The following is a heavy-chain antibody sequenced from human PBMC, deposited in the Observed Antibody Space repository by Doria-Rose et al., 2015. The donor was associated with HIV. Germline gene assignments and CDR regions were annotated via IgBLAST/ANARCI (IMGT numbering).Heavy chain of an antibody. CDR2: MFSDDER. J-gene: IGHJ4*02. Sequence: SGPVLVKPTETLTLTCTVSGVSLSSPGMGVSWIRQPPGKALEWLANMFSDDERSYKTSLKSRLTSSRRTSNSQVVLTMTDMDTVDTATYYCARIKSSRWYHKYYFDCWGQGTLVIVSA. D-gene: IGHD6-13*01. V-gene: IGHV2-26*01. CDR3: ARIKSSRWYHKYYFDC. CDR1: GVSLSSPGMG.